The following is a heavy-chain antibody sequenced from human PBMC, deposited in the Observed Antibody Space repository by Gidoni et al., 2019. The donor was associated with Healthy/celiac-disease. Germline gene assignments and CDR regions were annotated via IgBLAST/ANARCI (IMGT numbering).Heavy chain of an antibody. CDR2: IRGIGGST. Sequence: EVPLLESWGGFVQPGGSLRLSCAASGFTFSSYAMSWVRQAPGKGLEWVSAIRGIGGSTYYEDSVKGRFTIARDNYKNTLYLQRNSMRDEDTAVYYCAKEGSYYGSGSYFDYWGQGTLVTVSS. CDR3: AKEGSYYGSGSYFDY. J-gene: IGHJ4*02. CDR1: GFTFSSYA. D-gene: IGHD3-10*01. V-gene: IGHV3-23*01.